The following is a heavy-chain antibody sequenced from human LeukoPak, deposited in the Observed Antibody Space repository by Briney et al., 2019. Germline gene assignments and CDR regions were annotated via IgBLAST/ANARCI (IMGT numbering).Heavy chain of an antibody. D-gene: IGHD3-3*01. CDR3: AKDRSVFFFDW. Sequence: ASVRVSCKASGYTFTGSYIHWVRQAPGQGLEWMGWINPNSGDTHYAQKFQGRVTMTGDTSIDTAYMELTRLRFDDTALYYCAKDRSVFFFDWWGQGTLVTVSS. J-gene: IGHJ4*02. CDR1: GYTFTGSY. V-gene: IGHV1-2*02. CDR2: INPNSGDT.